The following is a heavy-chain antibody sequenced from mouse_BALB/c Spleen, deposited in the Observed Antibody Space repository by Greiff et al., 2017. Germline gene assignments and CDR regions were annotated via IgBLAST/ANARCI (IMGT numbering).Heavy chain of an antibody. CDR2: INPSTGYT. Sequence: QVHVKQSGAELAKPGASVKMSCKASGYTFTSYWMHWVKQRPGQGLEWIGYINPSTGYTEYNQKFKDKATLTADKSSSTAYMQLSSLTSEDSAVYYCARMTVFDYWGQGTTLTVSS. CDR3: ARMTVFDY. J-gene: IGHJ2*01. D-gene: IGHD2-13*01. CDR1: GYTFTSYW. V-gene: IGHV1-7*01.